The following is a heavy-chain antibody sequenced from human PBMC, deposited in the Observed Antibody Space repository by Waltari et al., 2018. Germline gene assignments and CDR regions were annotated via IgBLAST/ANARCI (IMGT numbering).Heavy chain of an antibody. CDR1: GYSISSGYY. Sequence: QVQLQVSGPGLVKPSETLSLTCAVSGYSISSGYYWGWIRQPPGKGLEWIGSIYHSGSTYYNPSLKSRVTMSVDTSKNQFSLKLSSVTAADTAVYYCARDRNCGGDCSNFDYWGQGTLVTVSS. J-gene: IGHJ4*02. V-gene: IGHV4-38-2*02. D-gene: IGHD2-21*01. CDR2: IYHSGST. CDR3: ARDRNCGGDCSNFDY.